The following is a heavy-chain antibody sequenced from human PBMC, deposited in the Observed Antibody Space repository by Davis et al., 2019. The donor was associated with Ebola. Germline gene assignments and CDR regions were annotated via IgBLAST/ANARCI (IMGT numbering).Heavy chain of an antibody. V-gene: IGHV1-2*06. Sequence: AASVKVSCKASGYTFTGYYMHWVRQAPGQGLEWMGRINPNSGCTNYAQKFQGRVTMTRDTSISTAYMELSRLRSDDTAVYYCARAPITVIVVALRTFDYWGQGTLVTVSS. D-gene: IGHD3-22*01. CDR2: INPNSGCT. J-gene: IGHJ4*02. CDR1: GYTFTGYY. CDR3: ARAPITVIVVALRTFDY.